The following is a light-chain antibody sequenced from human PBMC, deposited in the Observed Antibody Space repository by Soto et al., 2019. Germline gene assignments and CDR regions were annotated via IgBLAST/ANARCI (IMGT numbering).Light chain of an antibody. CDR1: QSVGSDY. V-gene: IGKV3-20*01. CDR3: QQYASSPIT. J-gene: IGKJ5*01. CDR2: DAS. Sequence: ENVLTQSPGTLSLSPGERATLSCRASQSVGSDYLAWFQQKPGQAPRLLIHDASRRATGIPDRFSGSGSGTDFTLTINRLEPEDFAIYYCQQYASSPITFGQGSRVDIK.